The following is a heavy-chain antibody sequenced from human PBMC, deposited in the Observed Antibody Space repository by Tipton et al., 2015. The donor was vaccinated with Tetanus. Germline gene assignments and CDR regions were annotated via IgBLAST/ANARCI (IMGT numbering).Heavy chain of an antibody. CDR2: IHYSGRT. V-gene: IGHV4-59*01. D-gene: IGHD2-2*01. J-gene: IGHJ5*02. CDR1: GGSISGYY. Sequence: TLSLTCTVSGGSISGYYWSWIRQPPGKGLEWIGYIHYSGRTNYNPSLKSRVTISVDTSKNQFSLKLSSVTAADTAVYYCARGQLLSRDWFDPWGQGTLVTVSS. CDR3: ARGQLLSRDWFDP.